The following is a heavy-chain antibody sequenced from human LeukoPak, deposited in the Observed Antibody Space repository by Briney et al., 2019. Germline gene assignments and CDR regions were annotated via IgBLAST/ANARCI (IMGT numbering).Heavy chain of an antibody. V-gene: IGHV4-59*12. CDR3: ARDRDYYGSGSGFDY. CDR1: GGSISSYY. Sequence: ASETLSLTCTVSGGSISSYYWSWIRQPPGKGLEWIGYIYYSGSTYYNPSLKSRVTISVDTSKNQFSLKLSSVTAADTAVYYCARDRDYYGSGSGFDYWGQGTLVTVSS. CDR2: IYYSGST. D-gene: IGHD3-10*01. J-gene: IGHJ4*02.